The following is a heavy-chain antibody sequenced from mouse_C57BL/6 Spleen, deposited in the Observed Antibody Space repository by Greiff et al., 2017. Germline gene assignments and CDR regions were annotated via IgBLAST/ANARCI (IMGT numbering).Heavy chain of an antibody. CDR2: IYPGDGDT. D-gene: IGHD2-14*01. J-gene: IGHJ4*01. CDR3: ARNRIWDY. V-gene: IGHV1-80*01. CDR1: GYAFSSYW. Sequence: VKLVESGAELVKPGASVKISCKASGYAFSSYWMNWVKQRPGKGLEWIGQIYPGDGDTNYNGKFKGKATLTADKPSSTAYMQRSSLTPEDTAVYFCARNRIWDYWGVGDSVTVSS.